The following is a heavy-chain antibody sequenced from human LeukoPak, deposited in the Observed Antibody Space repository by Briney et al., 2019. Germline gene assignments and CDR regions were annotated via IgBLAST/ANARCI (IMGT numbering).Heavy chain of an antibody. V-gene: IGHV4-39*07. CDR1: GGSISSSSYY. Sequence: SETLSLTCTVSGGSISSSSYYWGWIRQPPGKGLEWIGSIYYSGSTYYNPSLKSRVTISVDTSKNQFSLKLSSVTAADTAVYYCARVSAGGGFDYWGQGTLVTVSS. CDR2: IYYSGST. J-gene: IGHJ4*02. CDR3: ARVSAGGGFDY. D-gene: IGHD3-10*01.